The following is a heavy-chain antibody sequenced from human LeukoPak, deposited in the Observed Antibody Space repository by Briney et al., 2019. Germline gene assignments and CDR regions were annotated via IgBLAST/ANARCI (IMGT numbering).Heavy chain of an antibody. V-gene: IGHV4-39*07. CDR3: ARGRYYYGSGKYFDY. J-gene: IGHJ4*02. CDR2: INHSGST. Sequence: SETLSLTCTVSGGSISSSSYYWGWIRQPPGKGLEWIGEINHSGSTNYNPSLKSRVTISVDTSKNQFSLKLSSVTAADTAVYYCARGRYYYGSGKYFDYWGQGTLVTVSS. CDR1: GGSISSSSYY. D-gene: IGHD3-10*01.